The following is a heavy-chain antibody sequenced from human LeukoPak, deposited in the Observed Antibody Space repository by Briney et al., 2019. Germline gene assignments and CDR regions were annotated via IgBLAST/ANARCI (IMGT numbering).Heavy chain of an antibody. Sequence: PSETLSLTCTVSGGSISSGDYYWSWIRQPPGKGLEWIGYIYYSGSTYYNPSLKSRVTISVDTSKNQFSLKLGSVTAADTAVYYCARGKYGDHEDYWGQGTLVTVSS. D-gene: IGHD4-17*01. V-gene: IGHV4-30-4*01. CDR3: ARGKYGDHEDY. CDR1: GGSISSGDYY. CDR2: IYYSGST. J-gene: IGHJ4*02.